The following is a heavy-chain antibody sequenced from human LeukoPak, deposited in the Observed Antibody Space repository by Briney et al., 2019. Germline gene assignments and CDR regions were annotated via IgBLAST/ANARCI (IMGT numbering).Heavy chain of an antibody. D-gene: IGHD3-22*01. V-gene: IGHV1-46*01. CDR1: GYTFPNYH. Sequence: ASVKVSCKASGYTFPNYHIHWVRQAPGQGLEWLGIINPNGGSASYAQRFQGRVTMTRDTSTTTVYMELTSLRSEDTAVYYCARDYCYDSSGYYTYYFDYWGQGTQVTVSS. CDR2: INPNGGSA. CDR3: ARDYCYDSSGYYTYYFDY. J-gene: IGHJ4*02.